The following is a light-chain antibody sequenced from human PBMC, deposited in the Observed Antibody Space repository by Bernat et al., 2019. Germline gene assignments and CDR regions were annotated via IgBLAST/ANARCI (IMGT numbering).Light chain of an antibody. CDR1: RSVSTD. J-gene: IGKJ1*01. V-gene: IGKV1-39*01. CDR2: GAS. Sequence: DIQMTQSPSSLSASVGDRVTITCRASRSVSTDLNWYQQKPGKAPKLLIYGASSLQSGVPSRFSCSGSVTDFTLTISSLQPEDFATYFCHQSYTTLGTFGQGTKVEI. CDR3: HQSYTTLGT.